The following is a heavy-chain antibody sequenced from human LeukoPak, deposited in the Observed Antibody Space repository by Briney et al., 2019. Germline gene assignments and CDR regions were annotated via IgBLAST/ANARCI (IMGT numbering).Heavy chain of an antibody. V-gene: IGHV3-7*01. CDR1: GLTFSRYW. CDR3: ARLNFYPDY. J-gene: IGHJ4*02. D-gene: IGHD1-1*01. CDR2: IKQDGSEK. Sequence: GGSLRLSCAASGLTFSRYWMNWVRQARGKGLEGVANIKQDGSEKYYGDCVEGRFNISRENEKNSLYLQMNSLRAEDTAVYYCARLNFYPDYWGQGTLVTVSS.